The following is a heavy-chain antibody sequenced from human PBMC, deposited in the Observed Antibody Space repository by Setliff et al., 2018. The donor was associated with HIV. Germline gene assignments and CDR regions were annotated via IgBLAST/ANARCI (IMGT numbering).Heavy chain of an antibody. CDR2: INTSGGSA. Sequence: ASVKVSCKASGYTFTSYPMHWVRQAPGQGLEWMGVINTSGGSAGYAEKFRGRVTMTRDTSTSTVYMDLRNLRSEDTAVYYCASKGGSENYPDSDAFDIWGQGTLVTV. J-gene: IGHJ3*02. CDR1: GYTFTSYP. D-gene: IGHD3-10*01. V-gene: IGHV1-46*01. CDR3: ASKGGSENYPDSDAFDI.